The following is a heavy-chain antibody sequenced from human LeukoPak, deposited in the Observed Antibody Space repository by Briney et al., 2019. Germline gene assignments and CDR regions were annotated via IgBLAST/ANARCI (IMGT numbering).Heavy chain of an antibody. CDR3: ARLVVVAVLDY. V-gene: IGHV4-34*01. Sequence: SETLSLTCAVYGGSFSGYYWSWIRQPPGKGLEWIGEINHSGSTNYNPSLKSRVTISVDTSKNQFSLKLSSVIAADTAVYYCARLVVVAVLDYWGQGTLVTVSS. D-gene: IGHD2-15*01. J-gene: IGHJ4*02. CDR2: INHSGST. CDR1: GGSFSGYY.